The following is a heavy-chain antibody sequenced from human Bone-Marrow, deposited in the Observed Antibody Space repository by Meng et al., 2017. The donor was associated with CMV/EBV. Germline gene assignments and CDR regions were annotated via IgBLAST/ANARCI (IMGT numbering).Heavy chain of an antibody. CDR2: IYTSGST. CDR3: ARDRGYCSGGSCYLMQWFDP. CDR1: GGSISSYY. Sequence: SETLSLTCTVSGGSISSYYWSWIRQPAGKGLEWIGRIYTSGSTNYNPPLKSRVTMSVDTSKNQFSLKLSSVTAADTAVYYCARDRGYCSGGSCYLMQWFDPWGQGTLVTVSS. V-gene: IGHV4-4*07. D-gene: IGHD2-15*01. J-gene: IGHJ5*02.